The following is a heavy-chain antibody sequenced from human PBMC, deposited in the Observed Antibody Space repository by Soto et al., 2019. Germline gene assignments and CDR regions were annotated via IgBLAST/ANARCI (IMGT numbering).Heavy chain of an antibody. V-gene: IGHV3-23*01. CDR2: ISGSGGST. Sequence: PGGSLRLSCAASGFTFSSYAMSWVRQAPGKGLEWVSAISGSGGSTYYADSVKGRFTISRDNSKNTLYLQMNSLRAEDTAVYYCAKADIVVVPAAPLSPFDYWGQGTLVTVSS. CDR1: GFTFSSYA. D-gene: IGHD2-2*01. CDR3: AKADIVVVPAAPLSPFDY. J-gene: IGHJ4*02.